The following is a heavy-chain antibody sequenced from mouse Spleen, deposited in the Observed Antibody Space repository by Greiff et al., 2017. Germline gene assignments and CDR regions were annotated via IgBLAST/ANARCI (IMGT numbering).Heavy chain of an antibody. V-gene: IGHV1-69*02. D-gene: IGHD3-2*01. CDR2: IDPSDSYT. Sequence: QVQLQQSGPELMKPGASVKISCKASGYTFTDYYMNWVKQRPGQGLEWIGEIDPSDSYTNYNQKFKGKATLTVDKSSSTAYMQLSSLTSEDSAVYYCARSDSSGYFAYWGQGTLVTVSA. CDR3: ARSDSSGYFAY. J-gene: IGHJ3*01. CDR1: GYTFTDYY.